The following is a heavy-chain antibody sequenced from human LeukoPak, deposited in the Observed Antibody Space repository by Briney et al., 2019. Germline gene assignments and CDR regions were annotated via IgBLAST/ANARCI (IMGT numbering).Heavy chain of an antibody. D-gene: IGHD3-22*01. V-gene: IGHV3-23*01. CDR3: AKDRPNYYESNGHYYRRDGDY. J-gene: IGHJ4*02. Sequence: GGSLRLSCAASGFTFNIYSMSWVRQAPGKGLEWVSSICSSGDFTVYAGSVKGRFTISRDNSKNTLYLQMNSLRAEDTAIYYCAKDRPNYYESNGHYYRRDGDYWGQGTLVTVSS. CDR1: GFTFNIYS. CDR2: ICSSGDFT.